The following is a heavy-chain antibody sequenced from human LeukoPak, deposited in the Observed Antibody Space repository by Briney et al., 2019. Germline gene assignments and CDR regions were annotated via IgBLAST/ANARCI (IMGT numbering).Heavy chain of an antibody. CDR1: GYIFTTYD. J-gene: IGHJ5*02. V-gene: IGHV1-8*03. CDR3: ARRKFLGWFDP. D-gene: IGHD7-27*01. Sequence: GASVEVSCKASGYIFTTYDIGWVRQATGQGLEWMGWLNPNSGNAGYAQKFQGRVTISRNTSISTAYMELSSLRSDDTAIYYCARRKFLGWFDPWGQGTLVTVSS. CDR2: LNPNSGNA.